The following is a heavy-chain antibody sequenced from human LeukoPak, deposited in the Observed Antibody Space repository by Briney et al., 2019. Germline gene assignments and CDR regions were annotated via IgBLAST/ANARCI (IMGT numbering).Heavy chain of an antibody. CDR1: GYTFTSYY. V-gene: IGHV1-46*01. Sequence: ASVKVSCKASGYTFTSYYMHWVRQAPGQGLEWMGIINPSGGSTSYAQKFQGRVTMTRDTSTSTVYMELSSLRSEDTAVYYCARSSGVGSPIDWFDPWGQGTLVTVSS. D-gene: IGHD2-15*01. CDR2: INPSGGST. J-gene: IGHJ5*02. CDR3: ARSSGVGSPIDWFDP.